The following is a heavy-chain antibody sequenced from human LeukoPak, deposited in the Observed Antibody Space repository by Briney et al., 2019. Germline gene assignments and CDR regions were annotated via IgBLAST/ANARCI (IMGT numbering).Heavy chain of an antibody. V-gene: IGHV3-7*04. CDR3: ARALIAADNY. CDR1: GFKFSDHY. D-gene: IGHD6-6*01. Sequence: GGSLRLSCAASGFKFSDHYIDWVRQAPGKGLEWLANIRRGGSEEYYVDSVKGRFTISRDNTKNSLYLQMNSLRVEGTAVYYCARALIAADNYWGQGTLVTVSS. J-gene: IGHJ4*02. CDR2: IRRGGSEE.